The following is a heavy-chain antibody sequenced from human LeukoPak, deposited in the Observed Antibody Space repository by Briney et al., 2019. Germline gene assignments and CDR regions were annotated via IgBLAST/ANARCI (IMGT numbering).Heavy chain of an antibody. J-gene: IGHJ4*02. CDR2: IGGSGGGT. V-gene: IGHV3-23*01. CDR1: GFTFSSYA. CDR3: ARRAGAYSHPYDY. D-gene: IGHD2-15*01. Sequence: GGSLRLSCAASGFTFSSYAMGWVRQAPGKGLEWVSSIGGSGGGTYYADSVKGRFTISRDNSKNTLYLQMNSLRAEDTAVYYCARRAGAYSHPYDYWGQGTLVTVSS.